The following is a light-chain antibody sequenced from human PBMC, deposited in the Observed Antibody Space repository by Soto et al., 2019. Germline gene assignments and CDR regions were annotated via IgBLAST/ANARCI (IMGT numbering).Light chain of an antibody. J-gene: IGKJ1*01. Sequence: IQMTQSPYSLSASVGDSVAITCRASQNIRTYLNWYQQKPGRAPKLLIHSASALPSGVPSRFSGSGSGTDFTLTISSLQPEDSATYYCLQDFSYPRTFGQGTKVDIK. CDR2: SAS. CDR1: QNIRTY. CDR3: LQDFSYPRT. V-gene: IGKV1-6*02.